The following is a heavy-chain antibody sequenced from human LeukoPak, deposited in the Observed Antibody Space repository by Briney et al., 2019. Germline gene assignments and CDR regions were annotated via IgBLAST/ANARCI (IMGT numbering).Heavy chain of an antibody. CDR3: ARISGGAGYNSNWFDP. Sequence: SETLSLTCAVYGGSFSGYYWSWIRQPPGKGLEWIGYIYYSGSTNYNPSLKSRVTISVDTSKNQFSLKLSSVTAADTAVYYCARISGGAGYNSNWFDPWGQGTLVTVSS. D-gene: IGHD5-24*01. CDR1: GGSFSGYY. V-gene: IGHV4-59*08. J-gene: IGHJ5*02. CDR2: IYYSGST.